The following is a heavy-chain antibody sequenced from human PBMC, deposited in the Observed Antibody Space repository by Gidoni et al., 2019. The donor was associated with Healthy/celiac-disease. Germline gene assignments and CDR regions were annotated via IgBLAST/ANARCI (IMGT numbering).Heavy chain of an antibody. CDR1: GFTFSSYG. CDR2: ISYDGSNK. Sequence: QVQLVESGGGVVQPGRSLRLSCAASGFTFSSYGMHWVRQAPGKGLEWVAVISYDGSNKYYADSVKGRFTISRDNSKNTLYLQMNSLRAEDTAVYYCARGVVVITFFDYWGQGTLVTVSS. V-gene: IGHV3-30*03. D-gene: IGHD3-22*01. CDR3: ARGVVVITFFDY. J-gene: IGHJ4*02.